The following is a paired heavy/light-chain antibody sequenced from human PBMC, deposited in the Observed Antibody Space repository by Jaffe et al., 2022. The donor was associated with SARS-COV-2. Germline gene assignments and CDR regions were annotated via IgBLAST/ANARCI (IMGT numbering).Heavy chain of an antibody. CDR1: GYGFISYG. J-gene: IGHJ3*01. Sequence: QVQLVQSGSELKEPGASVKVSCKASGYGFISYGICWVRQAPGQGLEWMGWINTNTGNPTIAQGFAGRLVFSLDTSVSTAYVEISSLKAEDTAVYYCARLFCSGATCWFDFWGQGTMVTVSS. CDR2: INTNTGNP. CDR3: ARLFCSGATCWFDF. V-gene: IGHV7-4-1*02. D-gene: IGHD2-2*01.
Light chain of an antibody. V-gene: IGLV1-51*02. CDR1: SSNIGTNY. CDR3: GTWDGGLSPGV. J-gene: IGLJ3*02. CDR2: EDN. Sequence: QSVLTQPPSVSAAPGQKVTISCSGGSSNIGTNYVSWYQQLPGTAPKVLIYEDNKRPSGIPDRFSGSKSGTSATLDITGLQTGDEADYYCGTWDGGLSPGVFGGGTRLTVL.